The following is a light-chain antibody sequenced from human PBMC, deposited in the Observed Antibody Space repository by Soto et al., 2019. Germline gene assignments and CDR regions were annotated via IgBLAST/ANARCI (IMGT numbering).Light chain of an antibody. CDR1: QSLLHSNGYNF. Sequence: DIVMTQSPLSLPVTPGEPASISCRSSQSLLHSNGYNFLNWYLQKPGQSPQLLIYLSSNRASGVPDRFSGSGSGTDFTLKISRVEAEDVGVYFCMQALQTPPYTFGQGTKLEIK. V-gene: IGKV2-28*01. J-gene: IGKJ2*01. CDR3: MQALQTPPYT. CDR2: LSS.